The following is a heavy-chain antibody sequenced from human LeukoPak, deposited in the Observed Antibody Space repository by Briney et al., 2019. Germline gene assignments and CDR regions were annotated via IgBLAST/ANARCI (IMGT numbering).Heavy chain of an antibody. V-gene: IGHV5-51*01. J-gene: IGHJ6*03. CDR1: GYSFTSYW. Sequence: PGESLKISCKGSGYSFTSYWIGWVRQMPGKGLEWMGIIYPSDSHTIYSPSFQGQVTVSADKSISIAYLQWSSLKASDTAIYYCVRHYRPPQDSRAAKPTGYYYYYMDVWGTGTTVIVSS. CDR2: IYPSDSHT. CDR3: VRHYRPPQDSRAAKPTGYYYYYMDV. D-gene: IGHD3-16*02.